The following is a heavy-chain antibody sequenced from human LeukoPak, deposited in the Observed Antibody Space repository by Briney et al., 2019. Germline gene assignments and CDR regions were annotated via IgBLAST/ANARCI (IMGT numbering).Heavy chain of an antibody. J-gene: IGHJ4*02. Sequence: SQTLSLTCTVSGGSISSGGYYWSWIRQHPGKGLEWIGYIYYSGSTYYNPSLKSRVTISVDTSKNQFSLKLSSVTAADTAVYYCARVGYDSSGYYQYYFDYWGQGTLVTVSS. V-gene: IGHV4-31*03. CDR1: GGSISSGGYY. CDR3: ARVGYDSSGYYQYYFDY. CDR2: IYYSGST. D-gene: IGHD3-22*01.